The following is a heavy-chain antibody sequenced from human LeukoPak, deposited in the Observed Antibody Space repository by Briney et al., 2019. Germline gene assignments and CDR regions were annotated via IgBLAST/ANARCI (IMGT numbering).Heavy chain of an antibody. Sequence: SETLSLTCTVSGDSISSGGNYWSWLRQHPGKGLEWIGYIYYSGSTYYNPSLKSRLTISVDTSKNQFSLKLSSVTAADTAVYYCARDFGYGRLRDYGMDVWGQGTTVTVSS. CDR2: IYYSGST. D-gene: IGHD5-12*01. J-gene: IGHJ6*02. CDR3: ARDFGYGRLRDYGMDV. V-gene: IGHV4-31*03. CDR1: GDSISSGGNY.